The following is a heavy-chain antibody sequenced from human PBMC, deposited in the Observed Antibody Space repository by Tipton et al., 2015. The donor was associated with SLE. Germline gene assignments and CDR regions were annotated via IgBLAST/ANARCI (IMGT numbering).Heavy chain of an antibody. CDR3: ARRPAMVRGVIITRAFDI. CDR1: GFTFSSYG. V-gene: IGHV3-30*03. J-gene: IGHJ3*02. CDR2: ISYDGSNK. Sequence: SLRLSCAASGFTFSSYGMHWVRQAPGKGLEWVAVISYDGSNKYYADSVKGRFTISRDNSKNTLYLQMNSLRAEDTAVYYCARRPAMVRGVIITRAFDIWGQGTMVTVSS. D-gene: IGHD3-10*01.